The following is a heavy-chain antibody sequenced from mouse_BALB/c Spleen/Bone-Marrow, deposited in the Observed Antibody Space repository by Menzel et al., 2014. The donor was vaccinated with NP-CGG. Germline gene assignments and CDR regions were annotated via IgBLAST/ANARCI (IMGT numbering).Heavy chain of an antibody. Sequence: VQLVESGPGLVAPSQSLSITCTVSGFSLTGYGVSWVRQSPGKGLEWLGMIWGDGSTDYNSALKSRLSISKDNSKSQVFLKMNSLQTDDTARYYCARDSFLITRALDYWGQGTSVTVSS. J-gene: IGHJ4*01. CDR1: GFSLTGYG. CDR2: IWGDGST. V-gene: IGHV2-6-7*01. D-gene: IGHD2-4*01. CDR3: ARDSFLITRALDY.